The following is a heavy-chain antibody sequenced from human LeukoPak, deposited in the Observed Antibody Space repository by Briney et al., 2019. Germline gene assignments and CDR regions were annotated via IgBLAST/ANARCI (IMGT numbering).Heavy chain of an antibody. V-gene: IGHV3-30*04. D-gene: IGHD3-10*01. CDR3: ARATNVYGSGNLYGMGV. CDR1: GFNFSSYA. J-gene: IGHJ6*04. CDR2: ISYDGSNK. Sequence: GRSLRLSCAASGFNFSSYAMQWVRQAPGKGLEWGAVISYDGSNKYYADSVKGRFTISSDNSKNTLYLQMNSLRAEDTAVYYSARATNVYGSGNLYGMGVWGKGTTVTVSS.